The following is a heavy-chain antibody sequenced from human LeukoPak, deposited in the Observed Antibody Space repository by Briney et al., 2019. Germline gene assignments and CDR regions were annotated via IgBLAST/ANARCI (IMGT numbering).Heavy chain of an antibody. CDR3: ARDFFLYGSGESSLDY. CDR1: GGSISSSSYY. J-gene: IGHJ4*02. Sequence: SETLSLTCTVSGGSISSSSYYWGWIRQPPGKGLEWIGSIYYSGSTYYNPSLKSRVTISVDTSKNQFSLKLSSVTAADTAVYYCARDFFLYGSGESSLDYWGQGTLVTVSS. D-gene: IGHD3-10*01. CDR2: IYYSGST. V-gene: IGHV4-39*07.